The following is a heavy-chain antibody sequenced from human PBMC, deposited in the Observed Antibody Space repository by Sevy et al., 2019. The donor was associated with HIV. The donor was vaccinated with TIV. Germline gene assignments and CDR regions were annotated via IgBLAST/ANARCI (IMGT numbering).Heavy chain of an antibody. CDR3: ALGRSRFQIPGFYGMDV. V-gene: IGHV4-34*01. CDR1: GGSFSTNH. D-gene: IGHD2-2*01. CDR2: INDSGST. J-gene: IGHJ6*02. Sequence: SETLSLTCAVYGGSFSTNHWSWVRQSPGKGLQYIGEINDSGSTYYNPSFKSRVIMSVDTSRNQFSLNLRFVTAADTAVYFCALGRSRFQIPGFYGMDVWGQGTTVTVSS.